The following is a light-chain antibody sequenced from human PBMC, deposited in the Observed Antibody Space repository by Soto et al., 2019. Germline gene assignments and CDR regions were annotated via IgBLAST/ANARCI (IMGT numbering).Light chain of an antibody. J-gene: IGKJ4*01. CDR3: QHYNKWPPEGT. V-gene: IGKV3-15*01. CDR2: AAS. CDR1: QSVSSN. Sequence: EIVMTQSPATLSVSPGERATLSCRASQSVSSNLAWYQQKPGQAPRLLLYAASTRATGIPARFSGSGSGTEFTLTISSLQSEDFAVYYCQHYNKWPPEGTFGGGTTVEIE.